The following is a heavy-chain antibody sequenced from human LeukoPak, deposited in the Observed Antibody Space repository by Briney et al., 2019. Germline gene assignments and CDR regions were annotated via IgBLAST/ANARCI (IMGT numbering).Heavy chain of an antibody. V-gene: IGHV3-30*03. CDR3: AREVNDILTGYRNYYYYYGMDV. CDR1: GFTFSSYG. J-gene: IGHJ6*02. Sequence: GGSLRLSCAASGFTFSSYGMHWVRQAPGKGLEWVAVISYDGSNKYYADSVKGRFTISRDNSKNTLYLQMNSLRAEDTAVYYCAREVNDILTGYRNYYYYYGMDVWGQGTTVTVSS. CDR2: ISYDGSNK. D-gene: IGHD3-9*01.